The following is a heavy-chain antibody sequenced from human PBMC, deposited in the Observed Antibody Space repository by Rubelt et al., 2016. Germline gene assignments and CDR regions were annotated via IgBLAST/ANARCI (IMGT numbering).Heavy chain of an antibody. Sequence: WMGWISAYNGNTNYAQKLQGRVTMTTDKSTSTAYMELRSLRSDDAAVYYCASGVDYWGQGTLVTVSS. D-gene: IGHD3-16*01. CDR3: ASGVDY. CDR2: ISAYNGNT. V-gene: IGHV1-18*01. J-gene: IGHJ4*02.